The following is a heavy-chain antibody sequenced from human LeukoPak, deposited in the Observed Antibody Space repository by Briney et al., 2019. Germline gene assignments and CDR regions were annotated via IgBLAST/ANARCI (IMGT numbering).Heavy chain of an antibody. Sequence: GGSLRLSCAASGFTFSSYAMSWVRQAPGKGLDWVSGISGSGGSTYYADSVKGRFTISRDNSKNTLYLQMNSLRAEDTAVYYCAQKGYGSLTYFDSWGQGTLVTVSS. CDR2: ISGSGGST. CDR1: GFTFSSYA. J-gene: IGHJ4*02. D-gene: IGHD3-10*01. V-gene: IGHV3-23*01. CDR3: AQKGYGSLTYFDS.